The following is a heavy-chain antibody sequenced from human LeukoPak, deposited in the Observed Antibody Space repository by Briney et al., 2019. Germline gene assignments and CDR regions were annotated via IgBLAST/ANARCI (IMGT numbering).Heavy chain of an antibody. CDR1: SLTVTNAW. J-gene: IGHJ4*02. D-gene: IGHD3-10*01. CDR3: TTGIRGD. Sequence: HPGGSLRLSCSASSLTVTNAWMNWVRQAPGEGLDWVGRIASKTDGGATDYAAPVKGRFTISRDDSKNTLNLQMNSLKTEDTAVYYCTTGIRGDWGQGTLVTVSS. V-gene: IGHV3-15*07. CDR2: IASKTDGGAT.